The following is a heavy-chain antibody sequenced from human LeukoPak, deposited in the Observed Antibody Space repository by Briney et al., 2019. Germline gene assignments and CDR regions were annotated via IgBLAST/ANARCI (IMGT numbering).Heavy chain of an antibody. D-gene: IGHD3-16*01. CDR3: ARWGGGFDY. V-gene: IGHV3-7*02. CDR2: IKQDGSVQ. CDR1: GFSISTYR. J-gene: IGHJ4*02. Sequence: GGSLGLSCVASGFSISTYRMGWVRQAPGKGLEWVGNIKQDGSVQSYVEAVKGRFTISRDNAKNSLYLQMNSLRADDTAVYYCARWGGGFDYWGQGTLVTVSS.